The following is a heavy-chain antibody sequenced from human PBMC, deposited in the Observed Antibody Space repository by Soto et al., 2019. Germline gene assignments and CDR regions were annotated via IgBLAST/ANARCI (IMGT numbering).Heavy chain of an antibody. D-gene: IGHD6-19*01. Sequence: PSETLSLTCTVSGGSISSSSYYWSWIRQPPGKRLEWIGYIYHSGSTNYNPSLKSRVTISVDTSKNQFSLQLSSVTAADTAVYYCARGNGWYYYWGQGTLVTVSS. CDR2: IYHSGST. CDR3: ARGNGWYYY. J-gene: IGHJ4*02. CDR1: GGSISSSSYY. V-gene: IGHV4-61*01.